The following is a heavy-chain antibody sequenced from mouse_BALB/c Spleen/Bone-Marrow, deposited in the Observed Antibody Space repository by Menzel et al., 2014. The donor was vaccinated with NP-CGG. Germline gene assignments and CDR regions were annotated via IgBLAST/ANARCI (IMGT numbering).Heavy chain of an antibody. CDR2: IYPGDGDT. V-gene: IGHV1-80*01. J-gene: IGHJ3*01. Sequence: VQLVESGAELVRPGSSVKISCKASGYAFSSYWMNWVKQRPGQGLEWIGQIYPGDGDTNYNGKFKGKATLTADKSSSTAYMQLSSLTSEDSAVYFCARSLYYRYDGFAYWGQGTLVTVSA. CDR3: ARSLYYRYDGFAY. CDR1: GYAFSSYW. D-gene: IGHD2-14*01.